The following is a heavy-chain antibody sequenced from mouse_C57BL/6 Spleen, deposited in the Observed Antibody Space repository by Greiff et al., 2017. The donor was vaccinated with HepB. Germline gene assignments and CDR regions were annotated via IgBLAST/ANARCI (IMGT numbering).Heavy chain of an antibody. D-gene: IGHD4-1*01. CDR2: IYPRDGST. J-gene: IGHJ2*01. CDR1: GYTFTSYD. V-gene: IGHV1-85*01. Sequence: VQPQQSGPELVKPGASVKLSCKASGYTFTSYDINWVKQRPGKGLEWIGGIYPRDGSTNYNEKYKGKATLTVDTSSSTADMELHSLTSEDSTVYFCARGIPNGDLCYFDYWGKGTTLTVSS. CDR3: ARGIPNGDLCYFDY.